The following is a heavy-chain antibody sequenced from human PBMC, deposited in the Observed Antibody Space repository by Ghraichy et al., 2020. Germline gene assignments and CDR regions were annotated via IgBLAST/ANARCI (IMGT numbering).Heavy chain of an antibody. CDR3: AKDVAYSSSSMYYYYYGMDV. V-gene: IGHV3-30*18. Sequence: GGSLRLSCAASGFTFSSYGMHWVRQAPGKGLEWVAVISYDGSDKYYADSVKGRFTISRDNSKNTLYLQMNSLRAEDTAVYYCAKDVAYSSSSMYYYYYGMDVWGQGTTVTVSS. J-gene: IGHJ6*02. D-gene: IGHD6-6*01. CDR1: GFTFSSYG. CDR2: ISYDGSDK.